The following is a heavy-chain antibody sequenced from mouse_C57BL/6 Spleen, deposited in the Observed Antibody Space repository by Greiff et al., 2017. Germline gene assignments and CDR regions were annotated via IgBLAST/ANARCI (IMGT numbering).Heavy chain of an antibody. CDR3: ARDGGGSYEGWLAY. CDR2: IDPSDSET. V-gene: IGHV1-52*01. D-gene: IGHD1-1*02. Sequence: QVQLQQPGAELVRPGSSVKLSCKASGYTFTSYWMHWVKQRPIQGLEWIGNIDPSDSETHYNQKFKDQATLTVDKSSSTAYMQLSRLTAEDSAVYDCARDGGGSYEGWLAYWGQGTLVTVSA. CDR1: GYTFTSYW. J-gene: IGHJ3*01.